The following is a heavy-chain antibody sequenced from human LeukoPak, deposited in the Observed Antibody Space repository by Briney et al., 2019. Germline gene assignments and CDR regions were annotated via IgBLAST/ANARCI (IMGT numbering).Heavy chain of an antibody. CDR1: GFTFSSYS. J-gene: IGHJ4*02. CDR2: ISSSSSYI. V-gene: IGHV3-21*01. D-gene: IGHD5-12*01. CDR3: ARDRSNIVATWLEFDY. Sequence: GGSLRLSCAASGFTFSSYSMHWVRQAPGKGLEWVSSISSSSSYIYYADSVKGRFTISRDNAKNSLYLQMNSLRAEDTAVYYCARDRSNIVATWLEFDYWGQGTLVTVSS.